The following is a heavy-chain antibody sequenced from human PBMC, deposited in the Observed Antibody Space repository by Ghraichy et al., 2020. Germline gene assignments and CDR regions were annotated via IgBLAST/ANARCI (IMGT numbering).Heavy chain of an antibody. Sequence: GESLNISCAASGFTFSSHAMSWVRQAPGKGLEWVSAISGSGGSTYYADSVKGRFTISRDNSKNTLYLQMNSLRAEDTAVYYCATGIMITFGGVISDYWGQGTLVTVSS. CDR1: GFTFSSHA. CDR3: ATGIMITFGGVISDY. CDR2: ISGSGGST. J-gene: IGHJ4*02. V-gene: IGHV3-23*01. D-gene: IGHD3-16*02.